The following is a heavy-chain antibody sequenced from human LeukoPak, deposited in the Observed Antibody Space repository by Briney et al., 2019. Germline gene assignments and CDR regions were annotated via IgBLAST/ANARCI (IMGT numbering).Heavy chain of an antibody. J-gene: IGHJ5*02. Sequence: ASVKVSCKASGYTFTGYYMHWVRQAPGQGLEWMGWINPNSGGTNYAQKFQGRVTMTRDTSISTAYMELSRLRSDDTAVYYCARVVPMIVVVPAAMPGDWFDPWGRGTLVTVSS. CDR2: INPNSGGT. D-gene: IGHD2-2*01. V-gene: IGHV1-2*02. CDR1: GYTFTGYY. CDR3: ARVVPMIVVVPAAMPGDWFDP.